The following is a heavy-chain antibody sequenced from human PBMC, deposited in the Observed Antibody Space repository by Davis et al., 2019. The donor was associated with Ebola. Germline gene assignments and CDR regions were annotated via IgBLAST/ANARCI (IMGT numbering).Heavy chain of an antibody. Sequence: SETLSLTCTVSGVSISDGRFHWGWVRQPPGTGLEWIASFRHGGRTYCNSSLESRLTVSAGTSSNQVSLKLSSVTAADTALYFCARHAAYCDPATCFSFDDWGQGTLVTVSS. CDR1: GVSISDGRFH. CDR3: ARHAAYCDPATCFSFDD. J-gene: IGHJ4*02. D-gene: IGHD2-21*01. V-gene: IGHV4-39*01. CDR2: FRHGGRT.